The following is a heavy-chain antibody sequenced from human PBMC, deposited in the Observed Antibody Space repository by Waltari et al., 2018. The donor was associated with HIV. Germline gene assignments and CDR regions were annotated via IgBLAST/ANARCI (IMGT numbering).Heavy chain of an antibody. CDR1: GFTFSSYG. J-gene: IGHJ4*02. V-gene: IGHV3-33*01. D-gene: IGHD3-10*01. CDR2: IWYDGSNK. Sequence: QVQLVESGGGVVQPGRSLRLSCAASGFTFSSYGMHWVRQAPGKGLEWVAVIWYDGSNKYYADSVKGRFTISRDNSKNTLYLQMNSLRAEDTAVYYCARAYYGSGSETDDYWGQGTLVTVSS. CDR3: ARAYYGSGSETDDY.